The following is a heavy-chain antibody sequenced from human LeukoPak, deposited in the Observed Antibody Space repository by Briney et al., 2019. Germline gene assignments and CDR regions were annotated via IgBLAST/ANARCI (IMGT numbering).Heavy chain of an antibody. CDR2: ISPSSSDI. Sequence: PGGSLRLSCAASGFTFSSYSMNWVRQAPWKELEWVSYISPSSSDIYYADSVKGRFTISRDNAKNSLYLHMNSLRDEDTAVYYCARAAYSSSPDYWGQGTLVTVSS. J-gene: IGHJ4*02. D-gene: IGHD6-13*01. CDR1: GFTFSSYS. V-gene: IGHV3-48*02. CDR3: ARAAYSSSPDY.